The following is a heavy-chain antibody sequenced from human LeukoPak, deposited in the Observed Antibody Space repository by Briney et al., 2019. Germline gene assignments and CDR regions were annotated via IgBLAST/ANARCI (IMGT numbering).Heavy chain of an antibody. CDR2: IKEDGSEK. CDR1: GFTCSTYW. V-gene: IGHV3-7*01. CDR3: ARSRGVAGTSEFDP. Sequence: GGSLRLSCTASGFTCSTYWMNWVRQAPGKGREWVANIKEDGSEKYYVDSVKGRFTISRDNAKNSLYLQMNSLRPEDTAVYYCARSRGVAGTSEFDPWGQGTLVTVSS. J-gene: IGHJ5*02. D-gene: IGHD6-19*01.